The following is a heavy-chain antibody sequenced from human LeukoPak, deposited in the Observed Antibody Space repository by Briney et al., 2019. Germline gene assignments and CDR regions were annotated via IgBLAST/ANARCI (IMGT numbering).Heavy chain of an antibody. J-gene: IGHJ4*02. CDR3: TFTHDYGDL. CDR2: IRSRSMNYAT. CDR1: VFTLTVAA. Sequence: GGCLTLSRAAAVFTLTVAATRWVRQASERGRGWDGRIRSRSMNYATAYASSVRGRFTISRDDSKNAAYLQMNGLKTEDTATYYCTFTHDYGDLWDQGNQATVSS. D-gene: IGHD4-17*01. V-gene: IGHV3-73*01.